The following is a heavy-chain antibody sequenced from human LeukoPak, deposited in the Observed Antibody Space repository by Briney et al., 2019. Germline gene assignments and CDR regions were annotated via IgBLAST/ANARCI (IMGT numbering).Heavy chain of an antibody. D-gene: IGHD2-2*01. Sequence: AGTLSLSCAASGFTFSSYAMHWVRQAPGKGLEWVAVISYDGSNKYYADSVKGRITITRDNSKNTLYLQMNSARAEDTAVYYCARDIVVVPAAISTHLYHYCYGMDVWGQGTTVTVSS. V-gene: IGHV3-30-3*01. CDR1: GFTFSSYA. CDR3: ARDIVVVPAAISTHLYHYCYGMDV. J-gene: IGHJ6*02. CDR2: ISYDGSNK.